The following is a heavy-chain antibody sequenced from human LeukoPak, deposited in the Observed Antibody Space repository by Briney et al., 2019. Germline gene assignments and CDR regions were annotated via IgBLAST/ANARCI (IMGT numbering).Heavy chain of an antibody. V-gene: IGHV3-23*01. Sequence: GGSLRLSCAASGFTFSSYAMSWVRQAPGEGLVWGSAISDSGGSTYYAASVKGRFTISRDNSKNTLYLQMNSLRAADTAVYYCAKRSDNGDYGHLWGQGTVDTVSS. CDR3: AKRSDNGDYGHL. CDR1: GFTFSSYA. J-gene: IGHJ5*02. CDR2: ISDSGGST. D-gene: IGHD4-17*01.